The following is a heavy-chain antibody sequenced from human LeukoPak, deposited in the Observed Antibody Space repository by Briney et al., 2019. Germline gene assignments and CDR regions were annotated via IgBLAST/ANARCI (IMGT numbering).Heavy chain of an antibody. Sequence: GGSLRLSCAASGFTFDDYAMHWVRQAPGKGLEWVSGISWNSGSIGYADSVKGRFTISRDNAKNSLYLQMNSLRAEDMALYYCPIDNDYDILTGYLDYWGQGTLVTVSS. CDR2: ISWNSGSI. CDR1: GFTFDDYA. V-gene: IGHV3-9*03. J-gene: IGHJ4*02. CDR3: PIDNDYDILTGYLDY. D-gene: IGHD3-9*01.